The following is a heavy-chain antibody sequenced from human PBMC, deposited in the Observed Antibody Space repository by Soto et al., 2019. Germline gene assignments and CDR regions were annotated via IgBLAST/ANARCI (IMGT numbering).Heavy chain of an antibody. CDR2: ISWNSGSI. CDR1: GFTFDDYA. D-gene: IGHD1-1*01. CDR3: AKDMELDGEGYYFDY. J-gene: IGHJ4*02. V-gene: IGHV3-9*01. Sequence: GGSLRLSCAASGFTFDDYAMHWVRQAPGKGLEWVSGISWNSGSIGYADSVKGRFTISRDNAKNSLYLQMNSLRAEDTALYYCAKDMELDGEGYYFDYWGQGTLVTVSS.